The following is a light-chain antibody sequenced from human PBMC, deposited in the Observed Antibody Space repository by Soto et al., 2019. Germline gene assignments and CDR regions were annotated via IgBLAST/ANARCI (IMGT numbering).Light chain of an antibody. CDR2: GNS. Sequence: QSVLTQPPSVSGAPGQRVTISCTGSSSNIGAGYDVHWYQQLPGTAPKLLIYGNSNQPSGVPDRFSGSKSGTSASLAITGLQAEDEADYYCQSYDSSLSAFYVFGTGTKLTVL. V-gene: IGLV1-40*01. CDR3: QSYDSSLSAFYV. CDR1: SSNIGAGYD. J-gene: IGLJ1*01.